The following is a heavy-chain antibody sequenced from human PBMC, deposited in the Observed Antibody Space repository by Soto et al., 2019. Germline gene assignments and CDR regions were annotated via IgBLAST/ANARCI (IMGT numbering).Heavy chain of an antibody. D-gene: IGHD6-6*01. Sequence: SETLSLTCTVSGGSISSSSYYWGWIRQPPGKGLEWIGSIYYSGSTYYNPSLKSRVTISVDTSKNQFSLKLSSVTAADTAVYYCARHRDEYSSSSFDYWGQGTLVTVSS. CDR1: GGSISSSSYY. V-gene: IGHV4-39*01. J-gene: IGHJ4*02. CDR3: ARHRDEYSSSSFDY. CDR2: IYYSGST.